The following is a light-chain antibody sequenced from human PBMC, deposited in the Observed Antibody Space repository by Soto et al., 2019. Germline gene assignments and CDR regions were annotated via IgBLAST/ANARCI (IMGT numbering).Light chain of an antibody. CDR2: EGN. CDR1: AGDIGTYNL. J-gene: IGLJ2*01. CDR3: CSYAGRSSVI. Sequence: QSALTQPASVSGSPGQSITISCTGTAGDIGTYNLVSWYQQHPGRAPKLIIFEGNKRPSGLSNRFSASKSGNTASLAISGLQAEDEADYHCCSYAGRSSVICGGGTKPTVL. V-gene: IGLV2-23*01.